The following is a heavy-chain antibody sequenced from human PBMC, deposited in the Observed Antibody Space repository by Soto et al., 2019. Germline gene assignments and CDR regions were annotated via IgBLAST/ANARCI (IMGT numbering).Heavy chain of an antibody. J-gene: IGHJ4*02. CDR1: QFSFSSYW. CDR3: VREPWGFSGTWYDY. V-gene: IGHV3-74*01. D-gene: IGHD6-13*01. Sequence: GGSLRLSCAASQFSFSSYWMHWVRQVPGKGPAWVSRINHDGSKTEYADSVKGRFTISRDNTHNTLYLQMNSLRVEDTAMYYCVREPWGFSGTWYDYWGQGTLVTVPS. CDR2: INHDGSKT.